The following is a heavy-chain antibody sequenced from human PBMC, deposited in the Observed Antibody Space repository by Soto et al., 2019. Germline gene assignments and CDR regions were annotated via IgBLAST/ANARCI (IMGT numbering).Heavy chain of an antibody. D-gene: IGHD3-10*01. CDR1: GVSISSGCYY. CDR2: IYHGGST. Sequence: QLQLQESGSGLVKPSQTMSLTCAVSGVSISSGCYYWSWIRQPPGKGLEWIGYIYHGGSTYYNPSRTSRVTISVDRSKNQFSLKLISVTAADPAVYYWAKSWSYYTPYYYYGMDVWGQGTTVTVSS. J-gene: IGHJ6*02. CDR3: AKSWSYYTPYYYYGMDV. V-gene: IGHV4-30-2*01.